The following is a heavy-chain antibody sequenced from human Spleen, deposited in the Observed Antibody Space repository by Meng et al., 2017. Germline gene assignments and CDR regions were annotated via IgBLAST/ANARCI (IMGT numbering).Heavy chain of an antibody. CDR3: AKYSSSRYYYYGMDV. Sequence: SLKISCAASGFTFDDYAMHWVRQAPGKGLEWVSGISWNSGSIGYADSVKGRFTISRDNAKNSLYLQMNSLRAEDTAVYYCAKYSSSRYYYYGMDVWGQGTTVTVSS. CDR1: GFTFDDYA. CDR2: ISWNSGSI. V-gene: IGHV3-9*01. J-gene: IGHJ6*02. D-gene: IGHD6-13*01.